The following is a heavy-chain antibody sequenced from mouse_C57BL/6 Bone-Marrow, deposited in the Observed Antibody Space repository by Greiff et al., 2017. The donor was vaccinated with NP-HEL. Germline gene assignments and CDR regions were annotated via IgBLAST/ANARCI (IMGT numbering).Heavy chain of an antibody. CDR2: INPSSGYT. Sequence: QVQLQQSGAELARPGASVKMSCKASGYTFTSYTMHWVKQRPGQGLEWIGYINPSSGYTKYNQKFKDKATLTADKSSSTAYMQLSSLTSEDSAVYYCASEGDYYGSSPYFDYWGQGTTLTVSS. J-gene: IGHJ2*01. D-gene: IGHD1-1*01. V-gene: IGHV1-4*01. CDR1: GYTFTSYT. CDR3: ASEGDYYGSSPYFDY.